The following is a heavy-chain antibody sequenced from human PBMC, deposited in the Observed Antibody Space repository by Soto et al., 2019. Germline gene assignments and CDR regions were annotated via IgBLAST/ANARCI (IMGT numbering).Heavy chain of an antibody. D-gene: IGHD3-10*01. CDR1: GYTFTSYA. V-gene: IGHV1-3*01. J-gene: IGHJ3*02. Sequence: ASVKVSCKASGYTFTSYAMHWVRQAPGQRLEWMGWINAGNGNTKYSQKFQGRVTITRDTSASTAYMELSSLRSDDTAVYYCARVGTILWFGELPRGAFDIWGQGTMVTVSS. CDR2: INAGNGNT. CDR3: ARVGTILWFGELPRGAFDI.